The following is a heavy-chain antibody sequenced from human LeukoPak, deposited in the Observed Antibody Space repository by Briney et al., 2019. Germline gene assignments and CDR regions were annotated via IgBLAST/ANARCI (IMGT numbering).Heavy chain of an antibody. J-gene: IGHJ4*02. Sequence: QTLSLTCAISGDSVSSNSAAWNWIRQSPSRGLEWLGRTYYRSRWYSDYAVSVKSRITVNPDTSKNQFSLQLSSVTPEDTAVYYCARHFLGRGNHFDYWGQGTLVTVSS. CDR3: ARHFLGRGNHFDY. CDR1: GDSVSSNSAA. CDR2: TYYRSRWYS. D-gene: IGHD7-27*01. V-gene: IGHV6-1*01.